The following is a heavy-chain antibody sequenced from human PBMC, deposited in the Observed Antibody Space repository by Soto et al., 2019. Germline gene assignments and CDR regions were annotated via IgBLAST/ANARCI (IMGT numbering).Heavy chain of an antibody. Sequence: QVQLLQSGAEVKKPGASVKVSCKTSGYTFTDYKLHWVRQAPGQGLEWMGWVDPNGGGTNSAQKFQGSVTMTRDTXXTTAYLELSRLRTNDTATYFCATWVDYGDYEGFDFWGQGTLVTVSS. CDR3: ATWVDYGDYEGFDF. CDR2: VDPNGGGT. J-gene: IGHJ4*02. D-gene: IGHD4-17*01. V-gene: IGHV1-2*04. CDR1: GYTFTDYK.